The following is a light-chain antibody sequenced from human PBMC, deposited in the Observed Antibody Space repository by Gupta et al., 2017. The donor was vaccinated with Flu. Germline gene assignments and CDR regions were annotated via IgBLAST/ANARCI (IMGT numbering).Light chain of an antibody. CDR3: QQYNSYPLT. Sequence: DNQMTQSPSTLSASVGDRVTITCRASQSISSWLAWYQQKPGKAPKLLIYKASSLESGVPSRFSGSGSGTEFTLTISSLQPDDFATYYCQQYNSYPLTFGRGTKVEIK. J-gene: IGKJ4*01. CDR1: QSISSW. CDR2: KAS. V-gene: IGKV1-5*03.